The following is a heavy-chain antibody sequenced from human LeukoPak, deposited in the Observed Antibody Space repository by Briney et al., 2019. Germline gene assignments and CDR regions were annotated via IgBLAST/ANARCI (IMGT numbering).Heavy chain of an antibody. CDR2: ILYDGSNK. CDR3: ARDYHYNSSEYAFDI. Sequence: GGSLRLSCEASGFTFSSYAMHWVRQAPGKGLEWVVLILYDGSNKYYGDSVKGRFTISRDNSRNTLSLQMNSLRADDTAVYYCARDYHYNSSEYAFDIWGQGTMVTVSS. CDR1: GFTFSSYA. D-gene: IGHD3-22*01. V-gene: IGHV3-30*04. J-gene: IGHJ3*02.